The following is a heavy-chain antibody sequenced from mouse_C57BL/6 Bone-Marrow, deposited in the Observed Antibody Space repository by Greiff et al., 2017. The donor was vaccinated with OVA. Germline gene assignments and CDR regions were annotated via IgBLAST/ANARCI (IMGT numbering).Heavy chain of an antibody. CDR3: ARGYYGSSWGAWFAY. D-gene: IGHD1-1*01. Sequence: QVQLQQPGAELVKPGASVKMSCKASGYTFTSYWITWVKQRPGQGLEWIGDIYPGSGSTNYNEKFKSKATLTVDTSSSTAYMQLSSLTSEDSAVYYGARGYYGSSWGAWFAYWGQGTLVTVSA. CDR2: IYPGSGST. CDR1: GYTFTSYW. J-gene: IGHJ3*01. V-gene: IGHV1-55*01.